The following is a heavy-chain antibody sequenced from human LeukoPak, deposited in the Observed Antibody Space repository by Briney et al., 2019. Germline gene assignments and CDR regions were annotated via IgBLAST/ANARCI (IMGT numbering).Heavy chain of an antibody. CDR2: MDTDGRTT. Sequence: GGSLRLSCVVFGFPFGNFCMHWVRQVPGKGLVWVARMDTDGRTTDYADSVKGRFTISRDNARNTLYLQMRSLRADDTALYYCATDVTGSEDRWGQGTLVTVSS. CDR1: GFPFGNFC. D-gene: IGHD6-25*01. J-gene: IGHJ5*02. V-gene: IGHV3-74*01. CDR3: ATDVTGSEDR.